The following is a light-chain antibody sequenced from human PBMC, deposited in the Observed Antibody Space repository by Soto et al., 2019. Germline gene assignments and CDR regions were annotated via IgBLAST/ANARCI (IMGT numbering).Light chain of an antibody. V-gene: IGKV3-20*01. CDR2: GAS. CDR1: QTVSANY. CDR3: QQYGTSEII. Sequence: ELVLTQSPGTLSLSPGERATLSCRASQTVSANYLAWYQQKAGQAPRLLIYGASSRATGIPDRFSGSGSGTDFTLTITRLEPEDFAVFYCQQYGTSEIIFGQGTRLEI. J-gene: IGKJ5*01.